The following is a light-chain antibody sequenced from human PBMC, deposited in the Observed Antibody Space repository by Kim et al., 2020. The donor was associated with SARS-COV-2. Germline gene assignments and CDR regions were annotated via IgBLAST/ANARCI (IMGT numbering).Light chain of an antibody. Sequence: DIQMTQSPSSLSASVGDRVTITCQASQDIINYLNWYQQKPGKAPKLLIYAASNLERGVPSRFSVSGSGTEFALSISSLQPEDIATYYCQQNDSIPLTFGGGTKVDIK. CDR3: QQNDSIPLT. J-gene: IGKJ4*01. CDR1: QDIINY. CDR2: AAS. V-gene: IGKV1-33*01.